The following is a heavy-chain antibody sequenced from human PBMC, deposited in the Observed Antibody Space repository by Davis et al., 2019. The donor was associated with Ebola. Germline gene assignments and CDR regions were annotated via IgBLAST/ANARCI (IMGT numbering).Heavy chain of an antibody. CDR2: INHSGST. D-gene: IGHD3-10*01. J-gene: IGHJ6*02. V-gene: IGHV4-34*01. CDR1: GGSFSGYY. Sequence: SETLSLTCAVYGGSFSGYYWSWIRQPPGKGREWIGEINHSGSTNYNPSLKSRVTISVDTSKKQFSLKLSSVTAADTAVYYCARGSRLWFGELSYYYGMDVWGQGTTVIVSS. CDR3: ARGSRLWFGELSYYYGMDV.